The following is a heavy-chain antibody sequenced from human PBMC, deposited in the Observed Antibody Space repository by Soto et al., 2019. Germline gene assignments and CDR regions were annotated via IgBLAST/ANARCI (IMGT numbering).Heavy chain of an antibody. CDR3: ARRYYYNYTGYFSFGD. J-gene: IGHJ4*02. CDR2: IKEDGSEK. Sequence: EVQLVDSGGGLVQPGGSLRLSCAASGFTFSDYWMSWVRQAPGKGLEWVANIKEDGSEKHYVDSVRGRFIISRDNAKNSLFLQMNSLRAEDTAVYYCARRYYYNYTGYFSFGDWGQGSLVTVSA. V-gene: IGHV3-7*05. D-gene: IGHD3-9*01. CDR1: GFTFSDYW.